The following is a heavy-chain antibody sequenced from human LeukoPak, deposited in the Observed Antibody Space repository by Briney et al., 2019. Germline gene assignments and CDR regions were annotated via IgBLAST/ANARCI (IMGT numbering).Heavy chain of an antibody. CDR3: ARQEVGAGYCSSTSCAEPHWFDP. V-gene: IGHV4-39*01. CDR2: ILYSGST. CDR1: GGSISSTSY. J-gene: IGHJ5*02. D-gene: IGHD2-2*01. Sequence: SETLSLTCIVSGGSISSTSYWGWIRQPPGRGLEWIGTILYSGSTFYNPSLKSRVTISVDTSKNQFSPKLNSVTAADTAVYYCARQEVGAGYCSSTSCAEPHWFDPWGQGTLVTVSS.